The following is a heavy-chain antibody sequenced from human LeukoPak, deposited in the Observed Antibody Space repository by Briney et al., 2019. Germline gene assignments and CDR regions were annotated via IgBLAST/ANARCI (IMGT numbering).Heavy chain of an antibody. J-gene: IGHJ5*02. CDR2: INHSGST. V-gene: IGHV4-34*01. CDR1: GGSFSGYY. CDR3: ARVGGRSWFDP. Sequence: PSETLSLTCAVYGGSFSGYYWSWIRQPPGKGLEWIGEINHSGSTNYNPSLKSRVTISVDTSKNQFSLKLSSVTAADTAVYYCARVGGRSWFDPWGQGTLVTVSS.